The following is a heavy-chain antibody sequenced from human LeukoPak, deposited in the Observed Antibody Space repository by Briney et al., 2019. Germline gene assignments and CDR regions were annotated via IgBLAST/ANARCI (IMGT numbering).Heavy chain of an antibody. V-gene: IGHV3-30*03. CDR2: ISYDGSNK. J-gene: IGHJ6*04. D-gene: IGHD5-18*01. CDR1: GFTFSSHA. CDR3: ARAWIQLWHPYYYYGMDV. Sequence: QPGRSLRLSCAASGFTFSSHAMHWVRQAPGKGLDGVAVISYDGSNKYHADSVKGRFTISRDNSKNTLYLQMNSLRAEDTAVYYCARAWIQLWHPYYYYGMDVWGKGTTVTVSS.